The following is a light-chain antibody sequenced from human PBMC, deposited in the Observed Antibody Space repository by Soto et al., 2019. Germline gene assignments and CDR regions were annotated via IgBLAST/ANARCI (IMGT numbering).Light chain of an antibody. CDR1: QSVQTN. J-gene: IGKJ1*01. Sequence: EVVLTQSRSTLSVSAVGTFTLSGRASQSVQTNVAWYQQIPGQAPRLLVYGASTRATGVPARFTGSGSGIEFSLTISSLLSEDSAFYYCQQYFNWPLTWTFGPGTKV. CDR2: GAS. CDR3: QQYFNWPLTWT. V-gene: IGKV3-15*01.